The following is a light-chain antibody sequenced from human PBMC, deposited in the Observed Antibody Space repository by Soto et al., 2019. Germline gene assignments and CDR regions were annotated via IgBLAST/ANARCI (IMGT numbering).Light chain of an antibody. J-gene: IGKJ1*01. CDR1: QSVSGW. CDR2: KAS. V-gene: IGKV1-5*03. CDR3: QQYNSHPWT. Sequence: DIQMTQSPSTLSASVGDTVTVTCRASQSVSGWLAWYQQKPGEAPKLLIYKASLLETGVPSRFSGSGSGTEFTLTISSLQTDDFGTYYCQQYNSHPWTFGQGTKVDIK.